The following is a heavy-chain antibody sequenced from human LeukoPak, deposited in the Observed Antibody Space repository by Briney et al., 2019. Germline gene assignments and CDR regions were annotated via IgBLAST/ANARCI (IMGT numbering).Heavy chain of an antibody. CDR1: GGSLTNYY. D-gene: IGHD3-10*01. CDR3: ARQGLGVSAGVAES. J-gene: IGHJ5*02. CDR2: IYHNGNT. V-gene: IGHV4-59*08. Sequence: PSETLSLTCTVSGGSLTNYYWGWIRQSPGKGLEWIGYIYHNGNTDYEPSLKSRVTMSLDKSKNQFSLNLYFVTAADTAVYYCARQGLGVSAGVAESWGQGTLVTVSS.